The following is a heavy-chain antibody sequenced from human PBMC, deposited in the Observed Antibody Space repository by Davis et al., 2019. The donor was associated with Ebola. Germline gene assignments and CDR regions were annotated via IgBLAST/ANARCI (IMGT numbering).Heavy chain of an antibody. CDR1: GFTFDDYA. CDR3: AREFTTSWFSSGMDV. J-gene: IGHJ6*02. D-gene: IGHD2-2*01. Sequence: GESLKISCAASGFTFDDYAMHWVRQAPGKGLEWVSLISGDGGSTYYGDSVKGRFTISRDNSKNSLYLQMNSLRTEDTALYYCAREFTTSWFSSGMDVWGQGTTVTVSS. V-gene: IGHV3-43*02. CDR2: ISGDGGST.